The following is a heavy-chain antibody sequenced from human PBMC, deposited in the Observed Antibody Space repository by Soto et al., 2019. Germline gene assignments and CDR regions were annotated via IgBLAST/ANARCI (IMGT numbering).Heavy chain of an antibody. V-gene: IGHV3-30-3*01. D-gene: IGHD6-19*01. Sequence: QVRLVESGGGVVQPGRSLRLSCTASGFSFSSYAMYWFRQPPGKGLEWVAVISHDGINKHYADSVKGRVTVSRDNSNHSLDLQLNSLRGAHTAIYYCPRAMYSSDYFVNWFEPWGQGTLVTVPS. CDR1: GFSFSSYA. J-gene: IGHJ5*02. CDR3: PRAMYSSDYFVNWFEP. CDR2: ISHDGINK.